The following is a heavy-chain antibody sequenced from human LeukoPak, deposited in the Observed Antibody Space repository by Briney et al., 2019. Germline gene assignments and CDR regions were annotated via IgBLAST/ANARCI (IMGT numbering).Heavy chain of an antibody. D-gene: IGHD6-19*01. J-gene: IGHJ4*02. CDR1: GFTFSSYS. CDR3: ATFVAVALDY. Sequence: GGSLRLSCAASGFTFSSYSMNWARQAPGKGLEWVSYISYSSSTIYYADSVKGRFTISRDNGKNSLYLQMNSLRAEDTAVYYCATFVAVALDYWGRGTLVTVSS. CDR2: ISYSSSTI. V-gene: IGHV3-48*01.